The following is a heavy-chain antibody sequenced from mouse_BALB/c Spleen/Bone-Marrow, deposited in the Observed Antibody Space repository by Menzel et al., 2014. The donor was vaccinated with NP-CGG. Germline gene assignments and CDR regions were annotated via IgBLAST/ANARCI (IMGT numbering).Heavy chain of an antibody. D-gene: IGHD2-1*01. CDR3: TRSYYGNYFDV. V-gene: IGHV1S81*02. CDR2: INPSNGGT. Sequence: QVQLKQSGAELVKPGASVKLSCKASGYTFTSYYMYWVKQRPGQGLEWIGEINPSNGGTNFNEKFKSKATLTVDKSSSTAYMQLSSLTSGDSAVYYCTRSYYGNYFDVWGAGTTVTVSS. J-gene: IGHJ1*01. CDR1: GYTFTSYY.